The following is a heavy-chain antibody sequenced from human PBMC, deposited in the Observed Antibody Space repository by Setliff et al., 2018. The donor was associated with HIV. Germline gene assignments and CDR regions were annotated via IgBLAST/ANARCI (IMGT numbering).Heavy chain of an antibody. D-gene: IGHD2-8*01. J-gene: IGHJ5*02. CDR3: ARGYIVLMVYAMTWFDP. CDR2: INHSGST. CDR1: GGSFSGYY. Sequence: PSETLSLTCAVYGGSFSGYYWSWIRQPPGKGLEWIGEINHSGSTNYNPSLKSRVTISVDTSKNQFSLKLSSVTAADTAVYYCARGYIVLMVYAMTWFDPWGQGTLVTVS. V-gene: IGHV4-34*01.